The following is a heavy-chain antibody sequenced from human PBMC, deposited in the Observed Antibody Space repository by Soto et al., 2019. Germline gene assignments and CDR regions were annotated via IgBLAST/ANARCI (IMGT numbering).Heavy chain of an antibody. Sequence: GASVKVSCKASGYTFTSYYMHWVRQAPGQGLEWIGIINPSGGSTSYAQKFQGRVTMTRDTSTSTVYMGLSSLRSEDTAVYYYAGYFVVVVPAAMDLNYYVMGVWGQGTRVTVS. V-gene: IGHV1-46*01. J-gene: IGHJ6*02. D-gene: IGHD2-2*01. CDR3: AGYFVVVVPAAMDLNYYVMGV. CDR1: GYTFTSYY. CDR2: INPSGGST.